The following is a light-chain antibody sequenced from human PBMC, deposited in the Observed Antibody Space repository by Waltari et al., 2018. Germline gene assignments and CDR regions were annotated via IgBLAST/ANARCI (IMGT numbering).Light chain of an antibody. CDR3: QQCNSFPIT. J-gene: IGKJ5*01. V-gene: IGKV1-13*02. CDR1: PGISSA. Sequence: AIQLTQSPSSLSASVGDRVTITCRARPGISSALAWYQQKPGKATKVLIYDASSLESGVPSRVRGSGARTYFTLTISSLQPEDFATYYCQQCNSFPITFGLGTRLDIK. CDR2: DAS.